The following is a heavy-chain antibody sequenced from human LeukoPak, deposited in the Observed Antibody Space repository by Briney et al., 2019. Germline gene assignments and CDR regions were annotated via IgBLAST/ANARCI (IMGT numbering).Heavy chain of an antibody. CDR3: AKDLHRGVAATPDY. CDR2: ISGSGSRI. D-gene: IGHD2-15*01. J-gene: IGHJ4*02. V-gene: IGHV3-23*01. CDR1: GFTFSSYA. Sequence: GGSLRLSCAASGFTFSSYAMGWVRQAPGKVLEWVSAISGSGSRIYYADSVKGRLTISRHNSKNTLYLQMNSLRAEDTAVYYCAKDLHRGVAATPDYWGQGTLVTVSS.